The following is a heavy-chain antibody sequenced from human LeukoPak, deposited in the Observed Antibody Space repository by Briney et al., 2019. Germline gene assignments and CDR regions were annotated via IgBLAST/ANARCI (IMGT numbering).Heavy chain of an antibody. V-gene: IGHV4-39*07. D-gene: IGHD2-15*01. CDR2: IFYSGST. CDR3: AREPRYCGGGNCYRGGYMDV. CDR1: GGSISSSSYY. Sequence: SETLSLTCTVSGGSISSSSYYWGWIRQPPGKGLEWIGSIFYSGSTYYNPSLKSRVAISVDTSKNQFSLKLTSVTAADTAVYYCAREPRYCGGGNCYRGGYMDVWGKGTTVTVSS. J-gene: IGHJ6*03.